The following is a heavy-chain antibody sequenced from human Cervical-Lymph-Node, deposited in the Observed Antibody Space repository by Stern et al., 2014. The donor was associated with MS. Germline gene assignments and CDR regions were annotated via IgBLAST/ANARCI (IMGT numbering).Heavy chain of an antibody. CDR3: ATDLGGFNYWFFDL. CDR2: VELEDDRP. J-gene: IGHJ2*01. V-gene: IGHV1-24*01. CDR1: GHTLRGFS. D-gene: IGHD5-24*01. Sequence: QVPLVQSGAEVKKPGASLTVSCQVSGHTLRGFSLHWVRQSPGQGFEWLGGVELEDDRPLYAQRFQGRVTMSEDTSTDTAYMELSSLRYDDTAVYYWATDLGGFNYWFFDLWGRGTPVTVSS.